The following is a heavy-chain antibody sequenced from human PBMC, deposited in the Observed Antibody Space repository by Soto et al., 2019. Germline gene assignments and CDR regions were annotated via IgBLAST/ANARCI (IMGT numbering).Heavy chain of an antibody. CDR3: AREPNFFDY. CDR1: GYTFTSYG. CDR2: ISAYNGNT. Sequence: QVQLVQSGAEVKKPGASVKVSCKASGYTFTSYGISWVRQAPGQGLKWMGWISAYNGNTHYAQKLQGRVTMTTATSPSTAYLSLRSLGSDDTAVYNCAREPNFFDYWGQGTPVTDSS. V-gene: IGHV1-18*01. J-gene: IGHJ4*02.